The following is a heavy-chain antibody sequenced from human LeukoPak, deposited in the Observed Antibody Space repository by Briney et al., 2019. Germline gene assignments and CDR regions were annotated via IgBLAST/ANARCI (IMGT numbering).Heavy chain of an antibody. CDR3: ASLPSGSHPGDY. CDR1: GGSISSYY. J-gene: IGHJ4*02. D-gene: IGHD1-26*01. Sequence: SETLSLTRTVSGGSISSYYWSWIRQPPGKGLEWIGYIYTSGSTNYNPSLKSRVTISVDTSKNQFSLKLSSVTAADTAVYYCASLPSGSHPGDYWGQGTLVTVSS. V-gene: IGHV4-4*09. CDR2: IYTSGST.